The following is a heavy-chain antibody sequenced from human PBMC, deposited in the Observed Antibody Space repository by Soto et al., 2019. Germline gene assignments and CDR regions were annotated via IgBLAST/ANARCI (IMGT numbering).Heavy chain of an antibody. V-gene: IGHV4-39*01. CDR2: IYHRESA. CDR1: GGSISNNNYY. J-gene: IGHJ4*02. CDR3: ARRPPLVYGNPFEH. D-gene: IGHD3-10*01. Sequence: QLQLQGSGPGLVKPSETLSLTCTVSGGSISNNNYYWDWLRQPPGKGLDWIGAIYHRESAYYNPTLKTRVTISVDTSNNQFSLTLTAVTAAYTSLYYCARRPPLVYGNPFEHWGQGFLVTVSA.